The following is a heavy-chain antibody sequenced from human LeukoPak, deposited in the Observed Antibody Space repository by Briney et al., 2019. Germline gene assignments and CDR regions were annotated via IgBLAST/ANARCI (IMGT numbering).Heavy chain of an antibody. Sequence: SQTLSLTCTVSGGSIASGGYYWSWLRQHPGKGLEWIGNIYNSGSTYYNPSLKSRVTISVDTSKNQFSLKLSSVTAADTAVYYCARVGGSQTRTSAFFDYWGQGTLVTVSS. J-gene: IGHJ4*02. V-gene: IGHV4-31*03. CDR1: GGSIASGGYY. CDR2: IYNSGST. CDR3: ARVGGSQTRTSAFFDY. D-gene: IGHD2-2*01.